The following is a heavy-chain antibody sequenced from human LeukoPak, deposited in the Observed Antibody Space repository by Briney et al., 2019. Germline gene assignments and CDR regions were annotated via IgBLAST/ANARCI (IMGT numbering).Heavy chain of an antibody. Sequence: PGGSLRLSCAASGFTFSSYAMSWVRQAPGKGLEWVSAISGSGGSTYYADSVKGRFTLSRDNSKNTLYLQMNSLRAEDTAVYYCAKTRLTTVTTYYGMDVWRQGTTVTVSS. J-gene: IGHJ6*02. CDR1: GFTFSSYA. D-gene: IGHD4-17*01. CDR2: ISGSGGST. V-gene: IGHV3-23*01. CDR3: AKTRLTTVTTYYGMDV.